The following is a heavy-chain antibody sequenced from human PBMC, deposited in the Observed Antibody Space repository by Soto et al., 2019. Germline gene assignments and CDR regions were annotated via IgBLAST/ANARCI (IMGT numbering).Heavy chain of an antibody. V-gene: IGHV4-39*01. J-gene: IGHJ3*02. CDR3: ARIIVGATTDAFDI. CDR2: IYYSGST. D-gene: IGHD1-26*01. Sequence: QLQLQESGPGLVKPSETLSLTCTVSGGSISSSSYYWGWIRQPPGKGLEWIGSIYYSGSTYYNPSLKSRVTISVDTSKNQFSLKLSSVTAADTAVYYCARIIVGATTDAFDIWGQGTMVTVSS. CDR1: GGSISSSSYY.